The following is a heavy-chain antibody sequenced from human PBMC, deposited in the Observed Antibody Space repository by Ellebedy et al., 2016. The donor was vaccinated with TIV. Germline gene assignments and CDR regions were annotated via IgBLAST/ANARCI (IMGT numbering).Heavy chain of an antibody. CDR3: ARDTTGHYNPLFDS. J-gene: IGHJ4*02. CDR1: GFPSGNSV. V-gene: IGHV3-21*05. D-gene: IGHD3-22*01. Sequence: GESLKISCAVSGFPSGNSVIHWVRQAPGKGLEWVSYISSSSTVMNYGDSVKGRFTISRDNAKNSLYLQMNSLRPDDTALYYCARDTTGHYNPLFDSWGQGTQVTVSS. CDR2: ISSSSTVM.